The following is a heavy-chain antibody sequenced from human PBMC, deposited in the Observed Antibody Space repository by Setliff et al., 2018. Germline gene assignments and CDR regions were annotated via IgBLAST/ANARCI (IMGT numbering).Heavy chain of an antibody. Sequence: ASVKVSCKASGFVFITYAFTWVRQAPGQGLEWMGWISGYYNKTNYAQKFQDRVTRTTDTSTGTDYIELGSLKSDDTAVYYCVRGARPWVVVAIPFDRWGQGTLVTVSS. CDR1: GFVFITYA. J-gene: IGHJ4*02. CDR3: VRGARPWVVVAIPFDR. CDR2: ISGYYNKT. V-gene: IGHV1-18*01. D-gene: IGHD2-2*02.